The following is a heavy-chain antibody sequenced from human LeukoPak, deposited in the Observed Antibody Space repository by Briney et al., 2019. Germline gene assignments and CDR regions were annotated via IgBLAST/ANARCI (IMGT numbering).Heavy chain of an antibody. CDR2: INLNSCGK. V-gene: IGHV1-2*02. CDR1: DYTFNRYY. CDR3: ARGICGGGSCNHSYFDY. Sequence: GAAVPVSCQACDYTFNRYYMHGVRQAPGRGRAWMGWINLNSCGKFFSQKFQGRVTLTRDTSINTAYMELMRLRSNETAVYDCARGICGGGSCNHSYFDYWGQGTQVTVSS. J-gene: IGHJ4*02. D-gene: IGHD2-15*01.